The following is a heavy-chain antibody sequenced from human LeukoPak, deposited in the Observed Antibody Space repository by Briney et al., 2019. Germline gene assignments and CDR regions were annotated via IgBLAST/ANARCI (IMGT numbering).Heavy chain of an antibody. Sequence: SVKVSCKASGATFNNYVITWVRQAPGQGLEWMAMIIPSLDIVNYAQTFQDRLTITADKSTSTAYMELRSLRSEDTAVYYCARGFWGSSGSSDYYGKDVWGQGTTVIVSS. V-gene: IGHV1-69*04. CDR2: IIPSLDIV. D-gene: IGHD3-16*01. J-gene: IGHJ6*02. CDR3: ARGFWGSSGSSDYYGKDV. CDR1: GATFNNYV.